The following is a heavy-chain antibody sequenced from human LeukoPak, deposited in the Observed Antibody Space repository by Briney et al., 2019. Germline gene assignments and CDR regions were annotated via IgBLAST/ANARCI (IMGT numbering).Heavy chain of an antibody. V-gene: IGHV4-34*01. CDR1: GASFSGYS. Sequence: SETLSLTFAVYGASFSGYSWRWSPQPPGKGLEWIGEINHSGSTNYNPSLKSRVTISVDTSKNQFSLKLSSVTAADTAVYYCVGYCSSTSGYLRYWGQGTLVTVSS. D-gene: IGHD2-2*03. CDR3: VGYCSSTSGYLRY. J-gene: IGHJ4*02. CDR2: INHSGST.